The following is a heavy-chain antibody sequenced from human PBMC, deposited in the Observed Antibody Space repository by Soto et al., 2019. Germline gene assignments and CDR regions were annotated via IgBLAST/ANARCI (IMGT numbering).Heavy chain of an antibody. CDR2: IYYSGST. D-gene: IGHD3-10*01. J-gene: IGHJ6*02. V-gene: IGHV4-31*03. CDR1: GGSISSGGYY. Sequence: SETLSLTCTVSGGSISSGGYYWSWIRQHPGKGLEWIGYIYYSGSTYYNPSLKSRVTISVDTSKNQFSLKLGSVTAADTAVYYCTRRRFGVRGVTTMDVWGPGTTVTVSS. CDR3: TRRRFGVRGVTTMDV.